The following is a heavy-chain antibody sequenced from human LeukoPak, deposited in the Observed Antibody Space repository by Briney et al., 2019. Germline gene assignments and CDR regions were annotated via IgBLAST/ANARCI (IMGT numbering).Heavy chain of an antibody. D-gene: IGHD3-9*01. Sequence: PGGSLRLSCASSGFTFSTYWMTWVRQAPGKGLEWVANISPDGSEKSHVDSVKGRFTVSRDNAENSLYLQMNSLTAEDTAVYYCARTILTGYNLWGQGTLVTVSS. CDR2: ISPDGSEK. J-gene: IGHJ4*02. CDR3: ARTILTGYNL. CDR1: GFTFSTYW. V-gene: IGHV3-7*03.